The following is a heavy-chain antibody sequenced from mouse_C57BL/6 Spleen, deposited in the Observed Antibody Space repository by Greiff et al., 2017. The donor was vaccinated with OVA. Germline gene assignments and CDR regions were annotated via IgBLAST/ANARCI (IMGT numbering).Heavy chain of an antibody. CDR3: ARWGYDGYLDY. J-gene: IGHJ2*01. V-gene: IGHV1-52*01. CDR1: GYTFTSYW. CDR2: IDPSDSET. Sequence: VQLQQPGAELVRPGSSVKLSCKASGYTFTSYWMHWVKQRPIQGLEWIGNIDPSDSETHYNQKFKDKATLTVDKSSSTAYMQLSSLTSEDSAVYYCARWGYDGYLDYWGQSTTLTVSS. D-gene: IGHD2-3*01.